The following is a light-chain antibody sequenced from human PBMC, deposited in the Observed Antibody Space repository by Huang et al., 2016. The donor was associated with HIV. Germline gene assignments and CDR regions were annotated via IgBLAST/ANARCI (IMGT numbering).Light chain of an antibody. CDR3: MQATHWPPT. CDR1: QSLVHSDGSSY. CDR2: KVS. J-gene: IGKJ1*01. V-gene: IGKV2-30*02. Sequence: DVVMTQSPLSPSVNLGQSASISCRSSQSLVHSDGSSYLSWFQQRQGQSPRRLIYKVSNRDSGGPDRFSGSGSCTDFTLKISRMGADDVGIYYCMQATHWPPTFGQGTKVEIK.